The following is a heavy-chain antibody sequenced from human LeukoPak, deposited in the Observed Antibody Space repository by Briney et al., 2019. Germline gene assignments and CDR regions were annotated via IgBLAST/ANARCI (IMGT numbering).Heavy chain of an antibody. V-gene: IGHV1-2*02. J-gene: IGHJ4*02. D-gene: IGHD3-10*01. CDR2: INPNSGGT. CDR1: GYTLTGYY. CDR3: ARGYYYGSGSFDY. Sequence: ASVKVSCKASGYTLTGYYMHWVRQAPGQGLEWMGWINPNSGGTNYAQKFQGRVTMTRDTSISTAYMELSRLRSDDTAVYYCARGYYYGSGSFDYWGQGTLVTVSS.